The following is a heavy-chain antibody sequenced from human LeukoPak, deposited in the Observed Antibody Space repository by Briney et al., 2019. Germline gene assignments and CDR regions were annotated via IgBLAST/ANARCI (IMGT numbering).Heavy chain of an antibody. J-gene: IGHJ6*02. CDR3: ARVAARYGDYAVYGMDV. D-gene: IGHD4-17*01. CDR2: IWYDGSNK. CDR1: GFTFSSYG. Sequence: PGRSLRLSCAASGFTFSSYGMHWVRQAPGKGLEWVAVIWYDGSNKYYADSVKGRFTISRDNSKNTLYLQMNSLRAEDTAVYYCARVAARYGDYAVYGMDVWGQGTTVTVSS. V-gene: IGHV3-33*01.